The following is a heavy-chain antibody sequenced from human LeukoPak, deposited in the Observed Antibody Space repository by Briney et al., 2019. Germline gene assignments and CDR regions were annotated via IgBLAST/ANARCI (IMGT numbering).Heavy chain of an antibody. CDR2: IWYDGSNK. Sequence: GGSLRLSCAASGFTFSSYGMHWVRQAPGKGLEWVAVIWYDGSNKYYADSVKGRFTISRDNSKNTLYLQMNSLRAEDTAVYYCGGDSSGDFDYWGQGTLVTVSS. J-gene: IGHJ4*02. CDR3: GGDSSGDFDY. V-gene: IGHV3-33*01. D-gene: IGHD6-19*01. CDR1: GFTFSSYG.